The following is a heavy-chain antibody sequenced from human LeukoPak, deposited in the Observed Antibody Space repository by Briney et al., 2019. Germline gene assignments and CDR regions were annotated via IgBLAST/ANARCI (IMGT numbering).Heavy chain of an antibody. Sequence: SETLSLTCAVYGGSFSGYYWSWIRQPPGKGLEWIGEINHSGSTNYNPSLKSRVTISVDTSKNQFSLKLSSVTAADTAVYYCARHSYGSGSYDYWGQGTLVTVSS. CDR1: GGSFSGYY. J-gene: IGHJ4*02. CDR3: ARHSYGSGSYDY. D-gene: IGHD3-10*01. V-gene: IGHV4-34*01. CDR2: INHSGST.